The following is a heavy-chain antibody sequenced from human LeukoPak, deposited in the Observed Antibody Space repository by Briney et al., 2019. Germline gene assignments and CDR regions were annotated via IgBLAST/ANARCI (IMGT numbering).Heavy chain of an antibody. CDR1: GGTIRGYY. Sequence: SETLSLICTVSGGTIRGYYLSWIRQPAGKGLECIGRIYSSGTANYNPSLKSRVAISVDTSKNQFSLMLSSGTAADTAVYYCARDGTPGVLDVLGLNWFDPWGQGTLVTVSS. CDR3: ARDGTPGVLDVLGLNWFDP. CDR2: IYSSGTA. J-gene: IGHJ5*02. V-gene: IGHV4-4*07. D-gene: IGHD6-13*01.